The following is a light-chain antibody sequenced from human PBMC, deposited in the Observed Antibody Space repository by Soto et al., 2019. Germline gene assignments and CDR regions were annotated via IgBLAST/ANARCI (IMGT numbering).Light chain of an antibody. CDR3: QQANSFPRT. V-gene: IGKV1D-12*01. CDR1: QAISTW. Sequence: DIQMTQSPSSVSASVGDRVTITCRASQAISTWLAWYQQKPGKAPKLLIYAASNMQTGVPSRFSGSGSATDFTLPISSLQPEDFATYYCQQANSFPRTFGQGTKVEIK. J-gene: IGKJ1*01. CDR2: AAS.